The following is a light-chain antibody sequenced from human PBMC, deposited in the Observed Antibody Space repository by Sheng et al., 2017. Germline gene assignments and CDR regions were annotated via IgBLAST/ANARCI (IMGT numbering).Light chain of an antibody. CDR2: DAS. CDR1: QSVSSY. Sequence: EIVLTQSPATLSLSPGERATLSCRASQSVSSYLAWYQQKPGQAPRILIYDASNRATGIPARFSGSGSGTDFTLPISSLEPEDFVVYYCQQRSNWPLFGQGTRLEIK. V-gene: IGKV3-11*01. CDR3: QQRSNWPL. J-gene: IGKJ5*01.